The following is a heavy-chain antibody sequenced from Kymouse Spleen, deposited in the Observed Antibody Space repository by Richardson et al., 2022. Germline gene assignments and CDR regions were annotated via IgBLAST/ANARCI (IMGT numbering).Heavy chain of an antibody. V-gene: IGHV3-15*01. CDR3: TTAYNWNHDAFDI. CDR1: GFTFSNAW. J-gene: IGHJ3*02. D-gene: IGHD1-20*01,IGHD1-7*01. Sequence: EVQLVESGGGLVKPGGSLRLSCAASGFTFSNAWMSWVRQAPGKGLEWVGRIKSKTDGGTTDYAAPVKGRFTISRDDSKNTLYLQMNSLKTEDTAVYYCTTAYNWNHDAFDIWGQGTMVTVSS. CDR2: IKSKTDGGTT.